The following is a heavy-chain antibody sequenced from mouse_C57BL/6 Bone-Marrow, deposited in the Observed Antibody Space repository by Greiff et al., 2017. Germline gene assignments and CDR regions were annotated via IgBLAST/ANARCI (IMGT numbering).Heavy chain of an antibody. CDR1: GYTFTSYW. J-gene: IGHJ2*01. Sequence: QVQLQQPGAELVKPGASVKLSCKASGYTFTSYWMHWVKQRPGQGLEWIGMIHPNSGSTNYNEKFKSKATLTVDKSSSTAYMQLSSLTSEDSAVYYCSRDDYARVYFDYWGQVTTLTVSS. CDR3: SRDDYARVYFDY. CDR2: IHPNSGST. D-gene: IGHD2-4*01. V-gene: IGHV1-64*01.